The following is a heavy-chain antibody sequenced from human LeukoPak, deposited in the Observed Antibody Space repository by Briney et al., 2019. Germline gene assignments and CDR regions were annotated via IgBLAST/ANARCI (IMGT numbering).Heavy chain of an antibody. CDR1: GFIFDDYA. D-gene: IGHD3-22*01. CDR2: ISWNSGSI. Sequence: GRSLRLSCAASGFIFDDYAMHWVRQAPEKGLEWVSGISWNSGSIGFADSVKGRFTISRDNAKNSLYLQMNSLRAEDTALYYCATQGVRYYYDSSGYYRYWGQGTLVTVSS. V-gene: IGHV3-9*01. J-gene: IGHJ4*02. CDR3: ATQGVRYYYDSSGYYRY.